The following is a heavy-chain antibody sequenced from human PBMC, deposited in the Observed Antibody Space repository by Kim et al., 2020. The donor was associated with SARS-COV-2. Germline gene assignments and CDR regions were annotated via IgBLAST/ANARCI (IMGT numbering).Heavy chain of an antibody. D-gene: IGHD3-9*01. CDR2: ISGSGGST. CDR1: GFTFSSYA. J-gene: IGHJ5*02. V-gene: IGHV3-23*01. CDR3: AKDLYDILTGYYMAPVWFDP. Sequence: GGSLRLSCAASGFTFSSYAMSWVRQAPGKGLEWVSAISGSGGSTYYADSVKGRFTISRDNSKNTLYLQMNSLRAEDTAVYYCAKDLYDILTGYYMAPVWFDPWGQGTLVTVSS.